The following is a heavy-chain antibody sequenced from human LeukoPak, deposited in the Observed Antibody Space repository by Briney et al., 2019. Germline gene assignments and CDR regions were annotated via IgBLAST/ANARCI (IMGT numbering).Heavy chain of an antibody. D-gene: IGHD2-21*01. Sequence: ASVKVSCKASAYTFSGYYIHWVRQAPGQGLEWMGWINFNSGGKIFAEEFQDRVTMARDTSISTAYMELSRLRSDDTAVYYCARQIVSGSMGCDFWGQGTLVTVSS. CDR2: INFNSGGK. CDR1: AYTFSGYY. V-gene: IGHV1-2*02. J-gene: IGHJ4*02. CDR3: ARQIVSGSMGCDF.